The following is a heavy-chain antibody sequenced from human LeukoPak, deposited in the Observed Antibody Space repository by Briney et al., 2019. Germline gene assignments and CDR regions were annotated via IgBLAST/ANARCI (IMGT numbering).Heavy chain of an antibody. CDR3: ARTWSSTSSRSPNWFDP. Sequence: SETLSLTCAVYGGSFSGYYWSWIRQPPGKGLEWIGEINHSGSTNYNPSLKSRVTISVDTSKNQFSLKLSSVTAADTAVYYCARTWSSTSSRSPNWFDPWGQGTLVTVSS. D-gene: IGHD2-2*01. J-gene: IGHJ5*02. CDR2: INHSGST. V-gene: IGHV4-34*01. CDR1: GGSFSGYY.